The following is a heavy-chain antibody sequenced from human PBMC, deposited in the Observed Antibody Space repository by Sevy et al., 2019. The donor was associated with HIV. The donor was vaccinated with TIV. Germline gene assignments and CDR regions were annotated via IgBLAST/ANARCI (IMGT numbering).Heavy chain of an antibody. Sequence: GGSLRLSCAASGFTFSSYSMNWVRQAPGKGLEWVSSISSSSSYIYYADSVKCRFTISRDNAKNSLYLQMNSLRAEDTAVYYCARDAALSNYYDSSGYPNAFDIWGQGTMVTVSS. V-gene: IGHV3-21*01. CDR1: GFTFSSYS. CDR3: ARDAALSNYYDSSGYPNAFDI. D-gene: IGHD3-22*01. CDR2: ISSSSSYI. J-gene: IGHJ3*02.